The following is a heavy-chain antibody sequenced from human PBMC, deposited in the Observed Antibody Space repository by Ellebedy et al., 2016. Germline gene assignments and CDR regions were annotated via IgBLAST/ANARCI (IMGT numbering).Heavy chain of an antibody. D-gene: IGHD3-10*01. V-gene: IGHV4-39*01. CDR3: ARHQPSYGSGSYYTNYYGMDV. CDR2: IYFSGST. J-gene: IGHJ6*02. Sequence: SETLSLTCTVSGGSISRSTYHWGWIRQPPGKGLEWIGSIYFSGSTYYNPSLKSRVTISVDTSKKQFSLRLSSVTAADTAVYYCARHQPSYGSGSYYTNYYGMDVWGQGTTVTVSS. CDR1: GGSISRSTYH.